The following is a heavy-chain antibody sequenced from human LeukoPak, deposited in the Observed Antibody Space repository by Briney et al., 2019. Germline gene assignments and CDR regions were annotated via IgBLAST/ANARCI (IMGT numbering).Heavy chain of an antibody. V-gene: IGHV1-2*02. CDR2: INPKSGDT. D-gene: IGHD5/OR15-5a*01. CDR3: ARGRPLSTSTTDLTDY. J-gene: IGHJ4*02. Sequence: ASVKVSCKASGGTFSSYAISWVRQAPGQGLEWMAWINPKSGDTRCAQKFQGSVTMTRDTSFSTAYLEVRSDDTAVYYCARGRPLSTSTTDLTDYWGQGTLVTVSS. CDR1: GGTFSSYA.